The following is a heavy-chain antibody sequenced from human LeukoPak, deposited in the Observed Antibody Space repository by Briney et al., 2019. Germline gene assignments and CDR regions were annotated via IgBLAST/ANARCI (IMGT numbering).Heavy chain of an antibody. CDR2: INPNSGGT. D-gene: IGHD1-26*01. CDR3: ARGGRMGIIVGATDNEIDY. Sequence: ASVKVSCKASGYTFTSYGISWVRQAPGQGLEWMGWINPNSGGTNYAQKFQGRVTMTRDTSISTAYMELSRLRSDDTAVYYCARGGRMGIIVGATDNEIDYWGQGTLVTVSS. J-gene: IGHJ4*02. CDR1: GYTFTSYG. V-gene: IGHV1-2*02.